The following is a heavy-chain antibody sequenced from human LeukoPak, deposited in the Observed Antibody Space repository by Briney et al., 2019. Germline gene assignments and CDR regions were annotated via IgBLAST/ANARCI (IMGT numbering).Heavy chain of an antibody. D-gene: IGHD5-18*01. CDR2: IYYSGST. J-gene: IGHJ4*02. V-gene: IGHV4-39*01. Sequence: SETLSLTCTVSGGSISSSSYYWGWIRQPPGKGLEWIGSIYYSGSTYYNPSLKSRVTISVDTSKNQFSLKLSSVTAADTAVYYCARLLGTSYGPSGYWGQGTLVTVSS. CDR1: GGSISSSSYY. CDR3: ARLLGTSYGPSGY.